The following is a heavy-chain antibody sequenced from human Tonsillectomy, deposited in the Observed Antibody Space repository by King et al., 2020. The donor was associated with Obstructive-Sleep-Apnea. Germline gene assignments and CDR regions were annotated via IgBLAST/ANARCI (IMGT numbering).Heavy chain of an antibody. D-gene: IGHD3-22*01. Sequence: VQLVQSGAEVKKPGASVKVSCKVSGYTLTELSMHWVRQAPGKGLEWMRGFDPEDGETIYAQKFQGRVTMTEDTSTDTAYMELSSLRSEDTAVYYCASHPTVYDSSGYYGRRAFDIWGQGTMVTVSS. CDR3: ASHPTVYDSSGYYGRRAFDI. J-gene: IGHJ3*02. CDR2: FDPEDGET. CDR1: GYTLTELS. V-gene: IGHV1-24*01.